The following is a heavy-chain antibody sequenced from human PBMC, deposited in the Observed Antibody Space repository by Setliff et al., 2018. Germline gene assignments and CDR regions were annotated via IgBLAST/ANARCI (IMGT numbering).Heavy chain of an antibody. Sequence: GSGPTLVNPTQTLTLTCTFSGFSLSTDGVSVGWIRQPPGKALEWLALIYWDDDKYYSTSLKTRLTISKDTSKNQVVLTMTNMDPVDTATYYCARAPGIAAPYYGMDVWGQGTTVTVSS. CDR3: ARAPGIAAPYYGMDV. D-gene: IGHD6-13*01. CDR1: GFSLSTDGVS. J-gene: IGHJ6*02. CDR2: IYWDDDK. V-gene: IGHV2-70*01.